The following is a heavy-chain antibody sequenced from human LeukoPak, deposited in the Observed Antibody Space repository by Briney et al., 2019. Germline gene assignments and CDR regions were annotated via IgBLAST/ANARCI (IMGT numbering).Heavy chain of an antibody. Sequence: GGSLRLSCAASGFTVSSNYMSWVRQAPGKGLEGVSVIYSGGDTYYADSVRGRFAVSRDNSKNTLHLQMNSLRAEDTAEYYCASTVADRKKAFDIWGQGTMVTVSS. CDR2: IYSGGDT. V-gene: IGHV3-53*01. CDR3: ASTVADRKKAFDI. J-gene: IGHJ3*02. CDR1: GFTVSSNY. D-gene: IGHD6-19*01.